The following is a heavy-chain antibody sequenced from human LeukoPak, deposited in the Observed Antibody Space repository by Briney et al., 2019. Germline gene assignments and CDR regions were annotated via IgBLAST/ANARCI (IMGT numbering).Heavy chain of an antibody. Sequence: SETLSLTCAVYGGSFSGYYWSWIRQPPGKGLEWIGEINHSGSTNYNPSLKSRVTISVDTSKNQFSLKLSSVTAADTAVYYCARKGGYFYYGMDVWGQGTTATVSS. CDR3: ARKGGYFYYGMDV. CDR2: INHSGST. V-gene: IGHV4-34*01. D-gene: IGHD6-25*01. J-gene: IGHJ6*02. CDR1: GGSFSGYY.